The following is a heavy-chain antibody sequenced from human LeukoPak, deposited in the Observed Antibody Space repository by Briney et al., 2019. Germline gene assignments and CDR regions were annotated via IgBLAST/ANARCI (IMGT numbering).Heavy chain of an antibody. Sequence: PGGSLRLSCAASGFTFSSYGMHWVRQAPGKGLEWVAVIWYDGSNKYYADSVKGRFTISRDNSKNTLYLQMNSLRAEDTAVYYCAKGSYDFWSGYTYFDYWGQGTLVTVSS. CDR2: IWYDGSNK. CDR3: AKGSYDFWSGYTYFDY. V-gene: IGHV3-33*06. D-gene: IGHD3-3*01. CDR1: GFTFSSYG. J-gene: IGHJ4*02.